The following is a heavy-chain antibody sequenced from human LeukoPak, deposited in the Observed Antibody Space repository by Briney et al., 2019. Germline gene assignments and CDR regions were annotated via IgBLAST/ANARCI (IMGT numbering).Heavy chain of an antibody. V-gene: IGHV3-49*03. CDR1: GFTFGDYA. Sequence: GGSLRLSCTASGFTFGDYAMSWFRQAPGKGLEWVGFIRSKAYGGTTEYAASVKGRFTISRDDSKSIAYLQMNSLKTEDTAVYYCTRGGRDGYTGFADYWGQGTLVTVSS. CDR2: IRSKAYGGTT. CDR3: TRGGRDGYTGFADY. J-gene: IGHJ4*02. D-gene: IGHD5-24*01.